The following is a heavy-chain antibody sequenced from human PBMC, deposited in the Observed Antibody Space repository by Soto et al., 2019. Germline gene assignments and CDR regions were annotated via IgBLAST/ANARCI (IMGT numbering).Heavy chain of an antibody. D-gene: IGHD3-9*01. CDR2: ISYDGSNK. J-gene: IGHJ4*02. V-gene: IGHV3-30-3*01. Sequence: LRLSCAASGFTFGSYAMHWVRQAPGKGLEWVAVISYDGSNKYYADSVKGRFTISRDNSKNTLYLQMNSLRAEDTAVYYCAREYDILTGYRLDYWGQGTLVTVSS. CDR1: GFTFGSYA. CDR3: AREYDILTGYRLDY.